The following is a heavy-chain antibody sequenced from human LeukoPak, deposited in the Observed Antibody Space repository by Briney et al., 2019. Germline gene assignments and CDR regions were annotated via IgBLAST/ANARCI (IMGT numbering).Heavy chain of an antibody. CDR1: GFTFSNAW. Sequence: GGFLRLSCAASGFTFSNAWMSWVRQAPGKGLEWVGRIKSKTDGGARDYAAPVKGRFTISRDDSKNTVYLQMNSLRTEDTAVYYCATEGLYAEYWGQGTLVTVSS. J-gene: IGHJ4*02. CDR3: ATEGLYAEY. V-gene: IGHV3-15*01. CDR2: IKSKTDGGAR. D-gene: IGHD3-3*01.